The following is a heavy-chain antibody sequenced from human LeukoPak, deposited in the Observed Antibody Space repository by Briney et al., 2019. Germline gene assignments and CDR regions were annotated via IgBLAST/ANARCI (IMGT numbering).Heavy chain of an antibody. D-gene: IGHD3-10*01. V-gene: IGHV3-7*01. CDR2: IEQDGSEK. Sequence: GGYLRLSCAASGFTFSNYWMSWVRQAPGKGLEGVANIEQDGSEKYYVDSVKDRFTISRDNAKNSLYLQMNSLRAEDTAVYYCARDTYYYGAGSYFFDYWGQGTPVTVSS. CDR1: GFTFSNYW. CDR3: ARDTYYYGAGSYFFDY. J-gene: IGHJ4*02.